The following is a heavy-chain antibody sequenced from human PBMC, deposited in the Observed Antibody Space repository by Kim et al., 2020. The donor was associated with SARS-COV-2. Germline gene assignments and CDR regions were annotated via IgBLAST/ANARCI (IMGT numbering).Heavy chain of an antibody. V-gene: IGHV3-23*01. CDR3: AKNVGEYYDFWSGNYGMDV. D-gene: IGHD3-3*01. CDR1: GFTFSSYA. CDR2: ISGSGGST. Sequence: GGSLRLSCAASGFTFSSYAMSWVRQAPGKGLEWVSAISGSGGSTYYADSVKGRFTISRDNSKNTLYLQMNSLRAEDTAVYYCAKNVGEYYDFWSGNYGMDVWGQGTTVTVSS. J-gene: IGHJ6*02.